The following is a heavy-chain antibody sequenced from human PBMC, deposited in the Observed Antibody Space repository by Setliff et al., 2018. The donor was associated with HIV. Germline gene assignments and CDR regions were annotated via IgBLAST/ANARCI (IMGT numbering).Heavy chain of an antibody. CDR3: ARVYSRSWFFFDH. J-gene: IGHJ4*02. Sequence: SETLSLTCTVSGGSISTGVYYWSWIRQPADKALERIGRISASGSTNYNPSLESRVTLSIDTSNNQFSLKLTSVTAADTAVYYCARVYSRSWFFFDHWGQGILVTVSS. D-gene: IGHD6-13*01. CDR1: GGSISTGVYY. V-gene: IGHV4-61*02. CDR2: ISASGST.